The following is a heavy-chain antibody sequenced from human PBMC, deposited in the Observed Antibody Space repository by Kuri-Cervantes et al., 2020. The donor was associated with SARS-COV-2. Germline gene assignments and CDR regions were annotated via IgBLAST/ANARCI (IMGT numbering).Heavy chain of an antibody. J-gene: IGHJ5*02. D-gene: IGHD2-2*02. V-gene: IGHV4-39*01. CDR1: RGSISSSSYY. Sequence: GSLRLSCTVSRGSISSSSYYWGWIRQPPGKGLEWIGSIYYTGNTYYNPSLNSRVTMSVDTSKNQFSLKLSSVTAADTAVYYCARGIVVVPAAIRGELYNWFDPWGQGTLVTVSS. CDR2: IYYTGNT. CDR3: ARGIVVVPAAIRGELYNWFDP.